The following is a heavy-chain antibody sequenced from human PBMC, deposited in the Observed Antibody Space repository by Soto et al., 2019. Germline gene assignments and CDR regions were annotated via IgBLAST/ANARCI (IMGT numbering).Heavy chain of an antibody. D-gene: IGHD2-15*01. CDR2: TYYSGTT. J-gene: IGHJ4*02. Sequence: QVQLQESGPGLVKPSETLSLTCTVSGGSITGYSWSWIRQPPGKGLEWIGYTYYSGTTNYNPSLKSRVTISVDTSKKQFSLKVSPVSAADTAVYYCARVGPYCSGGSCYRRLDYWGQGTLVTVSS. V-gene: IGHV4-59*01. CDR3: ARVGPYCSGGSCYRRLDY. CDR1: GGSITGYS.